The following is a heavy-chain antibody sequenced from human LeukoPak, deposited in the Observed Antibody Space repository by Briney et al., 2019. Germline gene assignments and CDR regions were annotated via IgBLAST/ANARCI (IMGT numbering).Heavy chain of an antibody. Sequence: RTSETLSLTCTVSGYSISSGYYWGWIRPPPGKGLEWIGSFFHSGSTYYNPSLKSRVTISLDTSKSQFSLELTSVTAADTAVYYCARSVDSSGYYVFDLWGRGTLVTVSS. J-gene: IGHJ2*01. CDR3: ARSVDSSGYYVFDL. CDR1: GYSISSGYY. V-gene: IGHV4-38-2*02. D-gene: IGHD3-22*01. CDR2: FFHSGST.